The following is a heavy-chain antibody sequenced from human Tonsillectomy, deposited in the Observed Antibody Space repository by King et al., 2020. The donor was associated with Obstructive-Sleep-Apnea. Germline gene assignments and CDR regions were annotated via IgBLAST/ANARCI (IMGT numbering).Heavy chain of an antibody. D-gene: IGHD6-19*01. V-gene: IGHV1-58*01. J-gene: IGHJ2*01. CDR1: GCTFTSSA. CDR3: AADVGNGWFSLNWYFDL. Sequence: QLVQSGPEVKKPGTSVKVSCKASGCTFTSSALQWVRQARGQRLEWMGCSVVGSGDTNYAQKFPERVPITRDLSTTPAYLELSGLRSEDTAVYYLAADVGNGWFSLNWYFDLWGRGTLVTVSS. CDR2: SVVGSGDT.